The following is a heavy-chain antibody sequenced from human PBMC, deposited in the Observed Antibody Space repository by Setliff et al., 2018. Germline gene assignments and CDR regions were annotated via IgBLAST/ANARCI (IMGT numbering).Heavy chain of an antibody. CDR1: GDSISRAKYY. D-gene: IGHD3-3*01. Sequence: PSETLSLTCTVSGDSISRAKYYWSWIRQSAGKGLECLGRIHTDGSTKYNPSLNSRVSLLIDTAKNQISLRLSSVTAADTAVYFCARVTGFSYMDVWGKGTTVTVSS. CDR3: ARVTGFSYMDV. V-gene: IGHV4-61*02. J-gene: IGHJ6*03. CDR2: IHTDGST.